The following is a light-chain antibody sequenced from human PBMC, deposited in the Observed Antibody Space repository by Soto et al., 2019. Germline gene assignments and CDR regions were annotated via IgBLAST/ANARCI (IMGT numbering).Light chain of an antibody. J-gene: IGKJ5*01. V-gene: IGKV3-15*01. CDR3: QQYNNWPPIT. Sequence: ERVMTQSPAALSVSPGERATLSCRASQSVSSNLAWYQQKPGQAPRLLIYGASTRATGIPARFSGSGSGTEFTLTISSLQSEDFAVYYCQQYNNWPPITFRQGTRLEIK. CDR1: QSVSSN. CDR2: GAS.